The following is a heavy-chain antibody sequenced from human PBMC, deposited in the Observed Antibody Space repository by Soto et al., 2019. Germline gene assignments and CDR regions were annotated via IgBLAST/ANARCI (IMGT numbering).Heavy chain of an antibody. D-gene: IGHD6-13*01. J-gene: IGHJ4*02. CDR3: ARDDDGAALDY. CDR2: IWYDGSNK. V-gene: IGHV3-33*01. Sequence: GGSLRLSCAASGFTFSSYGMHWVRQAPGKGLEWVAVIWYDGSNKYYADSVKGRFTISRDNSKNTLYLQMNSLRAEDTAVYYCARDDDGAALDYWGQGTLVTVSS. CDR1: GFTFSSYG.